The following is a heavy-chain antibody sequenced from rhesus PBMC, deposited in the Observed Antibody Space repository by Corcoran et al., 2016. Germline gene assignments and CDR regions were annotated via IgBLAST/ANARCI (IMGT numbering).Heavy chain of an antibody. CDR3: ARDPQIENTGYYGLDS. CDR2: FNGNSGST. D-gene: IGHD2-21*01. Sequence: QVQLQESGPGLVKPSETLSLTCTVSGASISSNWWSWIRQPPGKGLEWIGEFNGNSGSTNYNPSLKSRVTISKDASKNQFSLKLSSVTAADTAVYYCARDPQIENTGYYGLDSWGQGVVVTVSS. V-gene: IGHV4-80*01. J-gene: IGHJ6*01. CDR1: GASISSNW.